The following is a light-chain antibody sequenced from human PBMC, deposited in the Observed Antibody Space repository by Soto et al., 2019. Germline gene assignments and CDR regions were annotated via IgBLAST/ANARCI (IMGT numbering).Light chain of an antibody. CDR3: QQYNNWPPVT. CDR2: GAS. V-gene: IGKV3-15*01. CDR1: QSVSSN. J-gene: IGKJ2*01. Sequence: EIVMTQSPATLSVSPGERATLSCRASQSVSSNLAWYQQKPGQAPRLLIYGASTRATGIPARFSGRGSGTEFTLTISGRQSEDFAVYYCQQYNNWPPVTFGQGTKLEIK.